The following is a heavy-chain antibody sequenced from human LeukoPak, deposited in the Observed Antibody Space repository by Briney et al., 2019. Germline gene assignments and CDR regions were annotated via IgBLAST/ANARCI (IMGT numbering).Heavy chain of an antibody. D-gene: IGHD1/OR15-1a*01. V-gene: IGHV3-21*01. CDR3: AGELSAYQQLDY. J-gene: IGHJ4*02. CDR1: GFTFSSYS. CDR2: ITSGSSYI. Sequence: GGSLRLSCAASGFTFSSYSMNWVRQAPGKGLEWVSSITSGSSYIFYADSLKGRFTISRDNAKNSLYLQMNSMRAEDTAVYYCAGELSAYQQLDYWGQRTLVTVSS.